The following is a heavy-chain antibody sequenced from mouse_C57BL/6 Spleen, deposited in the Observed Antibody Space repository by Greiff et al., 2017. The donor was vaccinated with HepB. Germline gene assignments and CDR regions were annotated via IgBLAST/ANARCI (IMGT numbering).Heavy chain of an antibody. J-gene: IGHJ2*01. V-gene: IGHV5-4*01. CDR1: GFTFSSYA. Sequence: EVQRVESGGGLVKPGGSLKLSCAASGFTFSSYAMSWVRQTPEKRLEWVATISDGGSYTYYPDNVKGRFTISRDNAKNNLYLQMSHLKSEDTAMYYCARDRGYGLDYWGQGTTLTVSS. CDR2: ISDGGSYT. CDR3: ARDRGYGLDY. D-gene: IGHD1-1*01.